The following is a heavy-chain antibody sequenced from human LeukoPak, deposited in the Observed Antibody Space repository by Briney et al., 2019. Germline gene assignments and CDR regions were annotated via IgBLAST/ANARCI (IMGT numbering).Heavy chain of an antibody. D-gene: IGHD6-13*01. J-gene: IGHJ4*02. CDR1: GFTFSSYA. Sequence: GGSLRLSCAASGFTFSSYAMSWVRQAPGRGLEWVSGISGSGGSTYYADSVKGRFTISRDNSKNTLFLQMNSLRAEDTAVYYCAKDFEYSGYSSSNFDYWGQGTLVTVSS. V-gene: IGHV3-23*01. CDR2: ISGSGGST. CDR3: AKDFEYSGYSSSNFDY.